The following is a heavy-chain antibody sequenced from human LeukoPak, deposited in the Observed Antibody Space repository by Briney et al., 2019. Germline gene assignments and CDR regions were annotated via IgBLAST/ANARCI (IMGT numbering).Heavy chain of an antibody. CDR3: IKDPQSRAED. Sequence: AGGSLRLSCAASEFSVGSNYMTWVRQAPGKGLEWVSLIYSGGSTYYADPVKGRFTISRGNSKNTLYLQMNSLRAEDTAVYYCIKDPQSRAEDWGQGTLVTVSS. CDR2: IYSGGST. CDR1: EFSVGSNY. D-gene: IGHD6-19*01. V-gene: IGHV3-66*01. J-gene: IGHJ4*02.